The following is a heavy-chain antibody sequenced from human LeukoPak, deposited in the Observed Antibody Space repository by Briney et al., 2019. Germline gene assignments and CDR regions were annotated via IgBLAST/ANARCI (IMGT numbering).Heavy chain of an antibody. J-gene: IGHJ6*03. D-gene: IGHD3-10*01. CDR2: IKEDGSEK. V-gene: IGHV3-7*03. CDR1: GFTFSSYW. Sequence: PGGSLRLSCAASGFTFSSYWMSWVRQAPGKGLEWVANIKEDGSEKYYVDSVKGRFTISRDNAKNSLYLQMNSLRAEDTAVYYCARANYGSGSYMDVWGKGTTVTISS. CDR3: ARANYGSGSYMDV.